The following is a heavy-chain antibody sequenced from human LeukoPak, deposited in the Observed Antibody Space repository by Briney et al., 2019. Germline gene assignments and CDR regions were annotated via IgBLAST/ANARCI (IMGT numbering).Heavy chain of an antibody. V-gene: IGHV1-2*02. CDR3: AREEVIAAAGPTLDY. CDR2: INPNSGGT. CDR1: GYTFTDYY. Sequence: ASVTVSCKASGYTFTDYYMHWVRQAPGQGLEWMGWINPNSGGTNYAQKFQGRVTMTRDTSISTAYMELSRLRSDDTAVFYCAREEVIAAAGPTLDYWGQGALVTVSS. D-gene: IGHD6-13*01. J-gene: IGHJ4*02.